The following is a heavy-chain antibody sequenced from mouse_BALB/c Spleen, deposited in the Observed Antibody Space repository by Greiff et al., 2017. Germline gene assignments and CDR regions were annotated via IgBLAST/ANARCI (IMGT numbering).Heavy chain of an antibody. CDR2: INPSNGGT. CDR3: TRSATTVYFDY. J-gene: IGHJ2*01. V-gene: IGHV1S81*02. Sequence: VKLVESGAELVKPGASVKLSCKASGYTFTSYYMYWVKQRPGQGLEWIGEINPSNGGTNFNEKFKSKATLTVDKSSSTAYMQLSSLTSEDSAVYYGTRSATTVYFDYWGQGTTLTVSS. CDR1: GYTFTSYY. D-gene: IGHD1-1*01.